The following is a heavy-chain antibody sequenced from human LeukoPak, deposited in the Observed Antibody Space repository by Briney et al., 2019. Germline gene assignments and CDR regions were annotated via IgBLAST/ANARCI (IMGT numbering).Heavy chain of an antibody. CDR1: GFTFSSYG. CDR2: IRSDGSYK. CDR3: AKIIAAANRPTFDY. J-gene: IGHJ4*02. D-gene: IGHD6-13*01. V-gene: IGHV3-30*02. Sequence: GGSLRLSCAASGFTFSSYGMHWVRQAPGKGLEWVAFIRSDGSYKYYADSVKGRFTISRDNSKNTIYLQMNSLRAEDTAVYYCAKIIAAANRPTFDYWGQGTLVTVSS.